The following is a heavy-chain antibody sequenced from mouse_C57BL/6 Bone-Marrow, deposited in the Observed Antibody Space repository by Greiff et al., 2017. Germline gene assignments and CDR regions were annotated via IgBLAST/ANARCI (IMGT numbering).Heavy chain of an antibody. D-gene: IGHD1-1*01. CDR2: IYPRSGNT. CDR1: GYTFTSYG. Sequence: QVQLQQSGAELARPGASVKLSCKASGYTFTSYGISWVKQRTGQGLEWIGEIYPRSGNTYYNEKFKSKATLTADKSSSTAYMALRSLTSEDSAVYVCARRGGSNPWLAYWGQGTLVTVSA. V-gene: IGHV1-81*01. CDR3: ARRGGSNPWLAY. J-gene: IGHJ3*01.